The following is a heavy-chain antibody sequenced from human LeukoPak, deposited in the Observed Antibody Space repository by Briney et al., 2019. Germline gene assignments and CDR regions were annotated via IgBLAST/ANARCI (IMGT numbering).Heavy chain of an antibody. J-gene: IGHJ3*02. V-gene: IGHV3-15*01. Sequence: GSLRLSCAASGFTFSNAWMSWVRQAPGKGLEWVGRIKSKTDGGTTGYAAPVKGRFTISRDDSKNTLYLQMNSLKTEDTAVYYCTRGSYYVAFDIWGQGTMVTVSS. CDR2: IKSKTDGGTT. CDR3: TRGSYYVAFDI. CDR1: GFTFSNAW. D-gene: IGHD1-26*01.